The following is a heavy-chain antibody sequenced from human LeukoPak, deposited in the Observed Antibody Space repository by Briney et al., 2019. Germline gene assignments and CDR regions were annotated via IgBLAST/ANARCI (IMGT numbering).Heavy chain of an antibody. J-gene: IGHJ4*02. Sequence: ASVKVSCKASGYTFTGYYMHWVRQAPGQGPEWMGWINPNSGGTYYAQKFQGRVTMTRDTSISTTYMDLGSLGSDDTAVYYCARDGEYGTGSYYRGCFDYWGQGTLVTVSS. D-gene: IGHD3-10*01. V-gene: IGHV1-2*02. CDR3: ARDGEYGTGSYYRGCFDY. CDR1: GYTFTGYY. CDR2: INPNSGGT.